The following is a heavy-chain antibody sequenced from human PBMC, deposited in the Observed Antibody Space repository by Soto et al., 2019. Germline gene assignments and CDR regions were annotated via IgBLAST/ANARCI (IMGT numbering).Heavy chain of an antibody. V-gene: IGHV4-39*01. D-gene: IGHD6-13*01. Sequence: QLQLQESGPGLVKPSETLSLTCTVSGGSISSSPYYWGWIRQPPGKGLEWIGSMYYSGSTYYNPSLTSRVTISVDTSKNQFSLNLSSVSAADTAVYYCEGGSSHYRGQGTLVTVSS. CDR3: EGGSSHY. J-gene: IGHJ4*02. CDR2: MYYSGST. CDR1: GGSISSSPYY.